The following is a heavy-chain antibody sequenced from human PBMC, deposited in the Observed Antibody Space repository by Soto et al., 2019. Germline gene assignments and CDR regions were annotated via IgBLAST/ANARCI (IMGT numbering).Heavy chain of an antibody. Sequence: ASVKVSCKASGYTFTSYYMHWVRQAPGQGLEWTGIINPSGGSTSYAQKFQGRVTMTRDTSTSTVYMELSSLRSEDTAVYYCARSWYSSSWYDTYYYYYGMDVWGQGTTVTVSS. J-gene: IGHJ6*02. CDR1: GYTFTSYY. CDR3: ARSWYSSSWYDTYYYYYGMDV. CDR2: INPSGGST. D-gene: IGHD6-13*01. V-gene: IGHV1-46*03.